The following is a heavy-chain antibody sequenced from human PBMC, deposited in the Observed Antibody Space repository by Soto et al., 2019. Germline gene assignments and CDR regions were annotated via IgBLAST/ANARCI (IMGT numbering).Heavy chain of an antibody. Sequence: PGGSLRLSCAVSGFTFSDHYIDWVRQAPGKGREWLGRSRKKVNSYTTQYAASVKGRFTISRDDSKNSLYLQMNSLKTDDTDVYYCDRDFIVGGTQGYYGMDVWGQGTTVTVS. V-gene: IGHV3-72*01. CDR1: GFTFSDHY. CDR3: DRDFIVGGTQGYYGMDV. J-gene: IGHJ6*02. CDR2: SRKKVNSYTT. D-gene: IGHD1-26*01.